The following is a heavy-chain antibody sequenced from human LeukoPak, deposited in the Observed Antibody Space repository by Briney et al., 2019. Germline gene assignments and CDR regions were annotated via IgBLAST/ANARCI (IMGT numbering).Heavy chain of an antibody. CDR1: GGSVSSGTYY. Sequence: PSETLSLTCTVSGGSVSSGTYYWSWIRQPPGKGLEWIGYIYYSGSTNYNPSLKSRVTISVDTSKNHFSLKLSSVTAADTAVYYCARGSGSYYYDMDVWGQGTTVTVSS. V-gene: IGHV4-61*03. D-gene: IGHD1-26*01. J-gene: IGHJ6*02. CDR2: IYYSGST. CDR3: ARGSGSYYYDMDV.